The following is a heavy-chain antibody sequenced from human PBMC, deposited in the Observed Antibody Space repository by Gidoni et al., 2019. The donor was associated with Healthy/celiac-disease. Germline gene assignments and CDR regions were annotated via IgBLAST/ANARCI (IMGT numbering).Heavy chain of an antibody. J-gene: IGHJ4*02. CDR3: TRDHPYYYDSSGHNFDY. V-gene: IGHV3-49*03. CDR1: GFTFGDSA. CDR2: IRSKAYGGTT. Sequence: EVQLVESGGGLVQPGRSLRLSCTASGFTFGDSAMSWCRQAPGKGLEWVGFIRSKAYGGTTEYAASVKGRFTISRDDSKSIAYLQMNSLKTEDTAVYYCTRDHPYYYDSSGHNFDYWGQGTLVTVSS. D-gene: IGHD3-22*01.